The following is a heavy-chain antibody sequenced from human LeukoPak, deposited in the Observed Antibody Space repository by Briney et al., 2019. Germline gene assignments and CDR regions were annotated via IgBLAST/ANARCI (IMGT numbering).Heavy chain of an antibody. CDR2: IYYSGST. J-gene: IGHJ5*02. D-gene: IGHD6-13*01. Sequence: SETLSLTCTVSGGSISSYYWSWIRQPPGKGLEWIGYIYYSGSTNYNPSLKSRVTISVDTSKNQFSLKLSSVTAADTAVYYCARERQYRSSWFQGGSWFDPWGQGTLVTVSS. V-gene: IGHV4-59*01. CDR1: GGSISSYY. CDR3: ARERQYRSSWFQGGSWFDP.